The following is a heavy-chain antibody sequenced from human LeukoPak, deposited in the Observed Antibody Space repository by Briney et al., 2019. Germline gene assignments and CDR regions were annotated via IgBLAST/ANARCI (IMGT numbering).Heavy chain of an antibody. CDR3: ARDSAFGGSSASMDV. D-gene: IGHD1-26*01. Sequence: SVKVSCKASGGIFSSNAIAWVRQAPGQGLEWMGRVIPILGVATYAQKFQGRVTITADKSTSTSYMELSSLRSEDTAVYYCARDSAFGGSSASMDVRGQGTTVTVSS. V-gene: IGHV1-69*04. CDR2: VIPILGVA. J-gene: IGHJ6*02. CDR1: GGIFSSNA.